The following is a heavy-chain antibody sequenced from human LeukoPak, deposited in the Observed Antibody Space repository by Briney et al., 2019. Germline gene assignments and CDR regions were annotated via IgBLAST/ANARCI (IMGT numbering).Heavy chain of an antibody. V-gene: IGHV1-18*01. CDR1: GYTFTSYG. J-gene: IGHJ6*03. Sequence: GASVKVSCKASGYTFTSYGISWVRQAPGQGLEWMGWISAYNGNTNYAQKLQGRVTMTTDTSTSTAYMELRSLRSDDTAVYYCARGPYDFWSGWDYYYYYMDVWGKGTTVTVSS. CDR2: ISAYNGNT. CDR3: ARGPYDFWSGWDYYYYYMDV. D-gene: IGHD3-3*01.